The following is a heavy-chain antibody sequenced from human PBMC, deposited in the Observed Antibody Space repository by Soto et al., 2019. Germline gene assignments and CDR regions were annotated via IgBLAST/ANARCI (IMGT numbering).Heavy chain of an antibody. V-gene: IGHV3-23*01. CDR1: GLTSNNYT. J-gene: IGHJ6*02. CDR2: SSDSGANT. CDR3: AKILSMVTSYYYGIGV. Sequence: GPRRLTGVASGLTSNNYTIIWVRQAPGKGLECVGSSSDSGANTYYADSVRGRFTISRDNSKNTLYLQMNSLRDDDTAVYYCAKILSMVTSYYYGIGVWGQGTTVTVSS. D-gene: IGHD4-17*01.